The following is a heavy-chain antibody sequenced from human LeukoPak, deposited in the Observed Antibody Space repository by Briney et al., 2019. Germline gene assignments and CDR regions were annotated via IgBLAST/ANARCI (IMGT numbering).Heavy chain of an antibody. CDR3: ARLYSYGLFDY. CDR1: GGSFSGYY. CDR2: INHSGST. V-gene: IGHV4-34*01. Sequence: KPSETLSLTCAVYGGSFSGYYWSWIRQPPGKGLEWIGEINHSGSTNYNPSLKSRVTISVDTSKNQFSLKLSSVTAADTAVYYCARLYSYGLFDYWGQGTLVTVSS. D-gene: IGHD5-18*01. J-gene: IGHJ4*02.